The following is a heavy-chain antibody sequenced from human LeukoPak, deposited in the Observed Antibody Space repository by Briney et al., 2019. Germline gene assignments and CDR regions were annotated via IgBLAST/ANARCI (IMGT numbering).Heavy chain of an antibody. CDR3: VKRQCSGGSCYFIDY. J-gene: IGHJ4*02. V-gene: IGHV3-23*01. Sequence: QTGGSLRLTCAASGFTFSSYAMTWVRQAPGKGLEWVSVISGSGGSTYYADSVKGRFTISRDNSKNTVYLQMNSLRVEDTAVYYCVKRQCSGGSCYFIDYWGQGTPVTVSS. D-gene: IGHD2-15*01. CDR2: ISGSGGST. CDR1: GFTFSSYA.